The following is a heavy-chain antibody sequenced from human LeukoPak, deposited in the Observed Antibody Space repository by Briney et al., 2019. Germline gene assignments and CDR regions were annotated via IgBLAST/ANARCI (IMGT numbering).Heavy chain of an antibody. CDR1: GYTFTSYA. J-gene: IGHJ4*02. CDR3: AREGYSSGWYGPFDY. CDR2: INAGNGNT. Sequence: ASVKVSCKASGYTFTSYAMHWVRQAPGQRLEWMGWINAGNGNTKYSQKFQGRVTITRDTSASTAYMELSSLRSEDTAVYYCAREGYSSGWYGPFDYWGQGTLVTVSS. D-gene: IGHD6-19*01. V-gene: IGHV1-3*01.